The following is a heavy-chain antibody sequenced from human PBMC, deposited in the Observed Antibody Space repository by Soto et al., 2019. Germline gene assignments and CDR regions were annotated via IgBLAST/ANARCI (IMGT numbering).Heavy chain of an antibody. CDR2: IYTSCNT. J-gene: IGHJ4*01. CDR1: YGSVISDLLY. V-gene: IGHV4-31*03. D-gene: IGHD2-21*01. Sequence: PTQTLPLACTVSYGSVISDLLYLTFIRQHPGKGLEEIGYIYTSCNTYYHPTLKGRVTISIATSKNQFSLRLNSATAAEMAVCDCARAAYDSIDFDHSGEGTLVSVCS. CDR3: ARAAYDSIDFDH.